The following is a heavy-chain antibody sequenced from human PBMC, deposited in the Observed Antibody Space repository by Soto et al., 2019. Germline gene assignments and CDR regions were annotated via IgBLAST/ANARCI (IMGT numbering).Heavy chain of an antibody. J-gene: IGHJ1*01. Sequence: QGQLQQWSAGLLKPSETLSLICAGYGGSFSDYYWGWIRQPPGKGLEFIGEFTDSGITNYNPSLKSRVTVSADTSNNQFSLKLRSVTAADTAVYYFARSRGGVQDWGQGTLVTVSS. D-gene: IGHD3-10*01. CDR3: ARSRGGVQD. V-gene: IGHV4-34*01. CDR2: FTDSGIT. CDR1: GGSFSDYY.